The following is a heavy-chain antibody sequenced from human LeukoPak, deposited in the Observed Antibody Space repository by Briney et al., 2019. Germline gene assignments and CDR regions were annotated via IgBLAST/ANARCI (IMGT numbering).Heavy chain of an antibody. CDR1: GFTFSSYA. J-gene: IGHJ3*02. CDR2: ISSSSSAI. V-gene: IGHV3-48*01. D-gene: IGHD2-15*01. Sequence: GGSLRLSCAASGFTFSSYAITWGRQAPGKGLEWVSYISSSSSAIYYADSVKGRFTTSRDNAKNSLYLQMNSLRAEDTAVYYCARDRGYCSGGSCWDAFDIWGQGTMVTVSS. CDR3: ARDRGYCSGGSCWDAFDI.